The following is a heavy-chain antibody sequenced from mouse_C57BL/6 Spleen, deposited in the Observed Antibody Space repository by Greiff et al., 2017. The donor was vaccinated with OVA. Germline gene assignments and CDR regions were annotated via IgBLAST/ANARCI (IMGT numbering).Heavy chain of an antibody. CDR3: TTGYSNYQPFAY. J-gene: IGHJ3*01. CDR1: GFNIKDDY. CDR2: IDPENGDT. Sequence: EVQLQQSGAELVRPGASVKLSCTASGFNIKDDYMHWVKQRPEQGLEWIGWIDPENGDTEYASKFQGKATITADTSSNTAYLQLSSLTSEDTAVYYCTTGYSNYQPFAYWGQGTLVTVSA. D-gene: IGHD2-5*01. V-gene: IGHV14-4*01.